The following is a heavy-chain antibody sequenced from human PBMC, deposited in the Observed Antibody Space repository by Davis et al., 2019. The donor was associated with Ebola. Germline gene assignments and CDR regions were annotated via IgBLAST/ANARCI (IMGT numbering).Heavy chain of an antibody. CDR3: ARDSPRHCSNGVCAFDY. CDR2: IYYSGST. Sequence: SETLSLTCALSGDSITTSYWSWIRQPPGKGLEFIGYIYYSGSTRYTPSFESRVTISVDTSKSQFSLKLRSVTAADTAVYYCARDSPRHCSNGVCAFDYWGQGTLVTVSS. D-gene: IGHD2-8*01. J-gene: IGHJ4*02. V-gene: IGHV4-59*01. CDR1: GDSITTSY.